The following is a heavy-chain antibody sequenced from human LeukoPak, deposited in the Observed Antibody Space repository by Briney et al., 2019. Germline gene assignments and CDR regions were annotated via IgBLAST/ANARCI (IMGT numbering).Heavy chain of an antibody. CDR2: ISGRGDST. Sequence: GGSPRLSCAASGFTFNNYVMSWVRQPPGKGLEWVSAISGRGDSTYYADSVKGRLTISRDTSKNTLSLQMNSLRAEDTAVYYCAKGIYSSGWDYFDCWGQGTLVTVSS. CDR1: GFTFNNYV. J-gene: IGHJ4*02. CDR3: AKGIYSSGWDYFDC. D-gene: IGHD6-19*01. V-gene: IGHV3-23*01.